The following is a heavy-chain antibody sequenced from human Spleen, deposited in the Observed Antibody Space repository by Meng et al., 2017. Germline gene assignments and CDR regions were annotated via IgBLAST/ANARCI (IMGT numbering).Heavy chain of an antibody. D-gene: IGHD3-10*01. CDR3: ARGRRVIHPYYFDN. Sequence: ASVKVSCKASGYTFIGYYMHWVRQAPGQGLEWMGRINPNSGGTNYAQKFQGRVTMTRDTSISTAYMELSRLRSEDTAVYYCARGRRVIHPYYFDNWGQGTLVTVSS. CDR1: GYTFIGYY. V-gene: IGHV1-2*06. J-gene: IGHJ4*02. CDR2: INPNSGGT.